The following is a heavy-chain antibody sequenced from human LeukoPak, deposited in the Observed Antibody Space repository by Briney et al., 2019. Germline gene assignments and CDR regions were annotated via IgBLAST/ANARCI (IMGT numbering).Heavy chain of an antibody. CDR1: GGSISSSPYY. Sequence: SETLSLTCTVSGGSISSSPYYWGWIRQPPGKGLEWIGSVYYSGSTSYNPPLKSRVTISVDTSKNQFSLKLSSVTAADTAVYYCAGWLPTDAFDIWGQGTMVAVSS. V-gene: IGHV4-39*07. CDR2: VYYSGST. CDR3: AGWLPTDAFDI. J-gene: IGHJ3*02. D-gene: IGHD3-9*01.